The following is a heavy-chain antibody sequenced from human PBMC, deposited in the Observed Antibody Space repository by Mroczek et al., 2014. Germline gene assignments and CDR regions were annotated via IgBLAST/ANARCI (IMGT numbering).Heavy chain of an antibody. V-gene: IGHV3-11*01. CDR2: ISGSGSDI. Sequence: GGLVKPGGSLRLSCAASGFIFSGHYMNWIRQAPGKGLEWVSYISGSGSDINHADSVKGRFTISRDNAKSSLYLQMNSLRAEDTAVYYCVRTARYADYWGQGTLVTVSS. CDR1: GFIFSGHY. D-gene: IGHD3-9*01. J-gene: IGHJ4*02. CDR3: VRTARYADY.